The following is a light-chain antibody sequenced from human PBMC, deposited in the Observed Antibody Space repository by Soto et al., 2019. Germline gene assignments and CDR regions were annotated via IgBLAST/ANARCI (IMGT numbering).Light chain of an antibody. V-gene: IGKV3-15*01. CDR3: EQYNNWPWR. CDR2: GAS. Sequence: IELTQSPGTLSLSRGGMQTLCSKASQSVSHNYLAWYQQKPGQVPRLLSYGASTRATGLPARFSGSGSGTEFTPPISSLQSEDFAVYYCEQYNNWPWRSGQGTK. CDR1: QSVSHNY. J-gene: IGKJ1*01.